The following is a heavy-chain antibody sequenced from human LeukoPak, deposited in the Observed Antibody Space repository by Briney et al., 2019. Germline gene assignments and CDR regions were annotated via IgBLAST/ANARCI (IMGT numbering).Heavy chain of an antibody. Sequence: GASVTVSCKTSGYTFSNYAVNWVRQAPGQGPEWMGWINTNTGNPTYAQGFTGRFVFSLDTSVDTAYLQINSLNTEDTAFYYCARAYSSYDYVDAFDIWGQGTLVTVSS. V-gene: IGHV7-4-1*02. CDR3: ARAYSSYDYVDAFDI. J-gene: IGHJ3*02. CDR2: INTNTGNP. CDR1: GYTFSNYA. D-gene: IGHD5-12*01.